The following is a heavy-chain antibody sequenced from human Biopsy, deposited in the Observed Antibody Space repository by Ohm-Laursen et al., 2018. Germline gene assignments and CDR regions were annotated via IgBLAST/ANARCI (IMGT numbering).Heavy chain of an antibody. Sequence: SLRLSCAASGITVSGNYMTWVRQAPGKGLEWVSVIYLGGTTYYADSVKGRFTISRDNSKNMVYLQMNSLRAEDTAVYYCAKVGGPSYGDYVYFDFWDQGALVTVSS. V-gene: IGHV3-53*01. J-gene: IGHJ4*02. CDR2: IYLGGTT. D-gene: IGHD4-17*01. CDR3: AKVGGPSYGDYVYFDF. CDR1: GITVSGNY.